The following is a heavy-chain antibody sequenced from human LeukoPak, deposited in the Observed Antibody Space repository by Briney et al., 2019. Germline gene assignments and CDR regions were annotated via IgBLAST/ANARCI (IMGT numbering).Heavy chain of an antibody. CDR1: GGTFSSYA. J-gene: IGHJ6*03. V-gene: IGHV1-69*05. CDR3: ARGVAARPTSVYYYYYMDV. Sequence: EASVNVSCKASGGTFSSYAISWVRQAPGQGLEWMGGIIPIFGTANYAQKFQGRVTITTDESTSTAYMELSSLRSEDAAVYYCARGVAARPTSVYYYYYMDVWGKGTTVTVSS. CDR2: IIPIFGTA. D-gene: IGHD6-6*01.